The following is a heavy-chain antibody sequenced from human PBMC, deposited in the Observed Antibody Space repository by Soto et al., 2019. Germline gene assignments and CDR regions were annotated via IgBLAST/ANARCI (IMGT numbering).Heavy chain of an antibody. CDR3: ARGKWLSDFDY. CDR2: INHSGST. Sequence: SETLSLTCAVYGGSFSGYYWSWIRQPPGKGLEWIGEINHSGSTNYNPSLKSRVTISVDTSKNQFSLKPSSVTAADTAVYYCARGKWLSDFDYWGQGTLVTVSS. V-gene: IGHV4-34*01. CDR1: GGSFSGYY. J-gene: IGHJ4*02. D-gene: IGHD3-22*01.